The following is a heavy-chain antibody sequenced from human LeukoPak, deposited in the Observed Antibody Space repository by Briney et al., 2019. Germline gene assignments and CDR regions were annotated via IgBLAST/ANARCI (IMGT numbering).Heavy chain of an antibody. CDR3: ARAGYCSGGSCYGYYYYYGMDV. CDR2: IYTSGST. CDR1: GGSISSGSYY. V-gene: IGHV4-61*02. D-gene: IGHD2-15*01. J-gene: IGHJ6*02. Sequence: SETLSLTCTVSGGSISSGSYYWSWIRQPAGKGLEWIGRIYTSGSTNYNPSLKSRVTISVDTSKNQFFLKLSSVTAADTAVYYCARAGYCSGGSCYGYYYYYGMDVWGQGTTVTVSS.